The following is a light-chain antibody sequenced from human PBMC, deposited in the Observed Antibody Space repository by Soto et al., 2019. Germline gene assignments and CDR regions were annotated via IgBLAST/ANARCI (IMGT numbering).Light chain of an antibody. CDR1: YSNIGIND. CDR2: DTS. J-gene: IGLJ2*01. Sequence: QSVLSQPPSASGTPGQTVTVSCSGTYSNIGINDVHWYRQLSGTAPQILIYDTSQRATGVPDRFSGSRSGTSASLVISGLQTEDEADYHCAAWDDSLNGPAFGGGTKLTV. CDR3: AAWDDSLNGPA. V-gene: IGLV1-44*01.